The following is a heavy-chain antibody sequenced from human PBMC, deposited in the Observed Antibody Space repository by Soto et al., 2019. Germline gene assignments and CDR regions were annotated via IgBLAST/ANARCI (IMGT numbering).Heavy chain of an antibody. D-gene: IGHD1-26*01. V-gene: IGHV1-8*01. CDR1: GYSFTSLD. CDR2: MEPSTGRT. CDR3: ERCVSAGVDY. Sequence: PSVKVSCKASGYSFTSLDINWVRQTAGQGLEWMGWMEPSTGRTGYAQKFQGRVTMTRDTSISRGYMELTTITTDNTPFYYFERCVSAGVDYWGQGTLVTVSS. J-gene: IGHJ4*02.